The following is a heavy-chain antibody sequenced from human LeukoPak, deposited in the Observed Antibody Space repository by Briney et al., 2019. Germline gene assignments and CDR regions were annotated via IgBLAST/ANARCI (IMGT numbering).Heavy chain of an antibody. Sequence: PSETLSVTYAVSGYSISSGYYWGWIRQSPEKGLEWIGSIYHSGTTYYNPSLKSRVTISIDTSKNQFSLNLNPVTAADPAVYYRSWKYYYYSSGLFYVDQWGQDNVVRVSS. CDR2: IYHSGTT. V-gene: IGHV4-38-2*01. D-gene: IGHD3-22*01. J-gene: IGHJ1*01. CDR1: GYSISSGYY. CDR3: SWKYYYYSSGLFYVDQ.